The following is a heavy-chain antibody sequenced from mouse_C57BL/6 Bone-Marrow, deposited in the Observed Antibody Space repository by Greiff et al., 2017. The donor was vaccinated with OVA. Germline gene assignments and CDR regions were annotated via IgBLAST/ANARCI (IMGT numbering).Heavy chain of an antibody. J-gene: IGHJ1*03. D-gene: IGHD1-1*01. CDR1: GFTFSDYG. V-gene: IGHV5-17*01. CDR2: ISSGSSTL. Sequence: EVQGVESGGGLVKPGGSLKLSCAASGFTFSDYGMHWVRQAPEKGLEWVAYISSGSSTLSYAATVKGRFTISRDNAKNTLFLQMTSRRSEDAVMYYCARAYYGSSSHCWFDVWGTGTAVTVSS. CDR3: ARAYYGSSSHCWFDV.